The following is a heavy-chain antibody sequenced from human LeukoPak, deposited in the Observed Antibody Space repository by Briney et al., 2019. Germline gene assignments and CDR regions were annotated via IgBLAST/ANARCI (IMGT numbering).Heavy chain of an antibody. D-gene: IGHD3-10*01. J-gene: IGHJ4*02. V-gene: IGHV3-11*04. Sequence: GGSLRLSCAASGFTFSDYYMSWIRQAPGKGLEWVSYITNSGSTIYYADSVKGRFTISRDNAKNSLYLQMNSLRVEDTAVYYRARDRFYGSGSYAHFDYWGQGTLVTVSS. CDR3: ARDRFYGSGSYAHFDY. CDR2: ITNSGSTI. CDR1: GFTFSDYY.